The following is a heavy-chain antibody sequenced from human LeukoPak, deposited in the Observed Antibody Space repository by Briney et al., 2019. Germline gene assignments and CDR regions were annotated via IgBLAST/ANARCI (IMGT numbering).Heavy chain of an antibody. V-gene: IGHV4-38-2*02. Sequence: SETLSLTCTVSGYSISSGYYWGWIRQPPGKGLEWIGSIYHSGSTYYNPSLKSRVTISVDTSKNQLSLRLRSVTAADTAVYYCARSSGSGFDYWGQGTLVTVSS. CDR1: GYSISSGYY. J-gene: IGHJ4*02. CDR3: ARSSGSGFDY. D-gene: IGHD1-26*01. CDR2: IYHSGST.